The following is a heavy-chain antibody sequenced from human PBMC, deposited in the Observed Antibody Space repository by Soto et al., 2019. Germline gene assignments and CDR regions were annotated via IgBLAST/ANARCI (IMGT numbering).Heavy chain of an antibody. CDR2: IYYSGST. V-gene: IGHV4-30-4*01. D-gene: IGHD3-9*01. Sequence: SETLSLTCTVSGGSISSGDYYWSWIRQPPGKGLEWIGYIYYSGSTYYNPSLKSRVTISVDTSKNQFSLKLSSVTAADTAVYYCARDEAPLRYFDRYARDAFDIWGQGTMVTVSS. CDR1: GGSISSGDYY. J-gene: IGHJ3*02. CDR3: ARDEAPLRYFDRYARDAFDI.